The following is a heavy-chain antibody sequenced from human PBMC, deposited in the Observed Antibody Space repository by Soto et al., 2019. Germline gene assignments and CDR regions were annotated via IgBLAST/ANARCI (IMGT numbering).Heavy chain of an antibody. Sequence: GASVKVSCKASGGTFSSYAISWVRQAPGQGLEWMGGIIPIFGTANYAQKFQGRVTITADESTSTAYMELSSLRSEDTAVYYCARGHSSSPGDHDYWGQGTLVTVSS. CDR2: IIPIFGTA. V-gene: IGHV1-69*13. CDR1: GGTFSSYA. D-gene: IGHD6-6*01. J-gene: IGHJ4*02. CDR3: ARGHSSSPGDHDY.